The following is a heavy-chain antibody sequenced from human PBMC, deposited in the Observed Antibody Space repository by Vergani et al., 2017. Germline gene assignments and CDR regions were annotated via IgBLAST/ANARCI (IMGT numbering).Heavy chain of an antibody. V-gene: IGHV1-8*02. CDR2: MNPNSGNT. D-gene: IGHD3-10*01. CDR1: GYTFTGYY. CDR3: ARAGGDTMVRGVTYYYYGMDV. J-gene: IGHJ6*02. Sequence: QVQLVQSGAEVKKPGASVKVSCKASGYTFTGYYMHWVRQATGQGLEWMGWMNPNSGNTGYAQKFQGRVTMTRNTSISTAYMELSSLRSEDTAVYYCARAGGDTMVRGVTYYYYGMDVWGQGTTVTVSS.